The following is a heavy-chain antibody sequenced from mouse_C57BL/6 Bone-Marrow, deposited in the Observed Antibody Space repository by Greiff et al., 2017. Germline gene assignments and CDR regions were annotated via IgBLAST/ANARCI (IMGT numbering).Heavy chain of an antibody. D-gene: IGHD2-4*01. Sequence: EVQLVESGGGLVQPKGSLKLSCAASGFSFNTYAMNWVRQAPGKGLEWVARIRSKSNNYATYYADSVKDRFTISRDDSESMLYLQMNNLKTEDTAMYYCVRHEGYDYLFAYWGQGTLVTVSA. J-gene: IGHJ3*01. CDR1: GFSFNTYA. V-gene: IGHV10-1*01. CDR2: IRSKSNNYAT. CDR3: VRHEGYDYLFAY.